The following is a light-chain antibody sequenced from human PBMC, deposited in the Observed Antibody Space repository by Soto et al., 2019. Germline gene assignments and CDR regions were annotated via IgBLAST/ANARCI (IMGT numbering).Light chain of an antibody. J-gene: IGLJ3*02. Sequence: HSVLTQPPSMSGAPGQRVTISCTGSSSDIGAGYDVHWYQQFPGTAPKLLIYSNINRPSGVPDRFSGSKSGTSASLAITGLQAEDEADYYCQSYDSSLGGSKGVFGGGTKVTVL. CDR2: SNI. CDR1: SSDIGAGYD. V-gene: IGLV1-40*01. CDR3: QSYDSSLGGSKGV.